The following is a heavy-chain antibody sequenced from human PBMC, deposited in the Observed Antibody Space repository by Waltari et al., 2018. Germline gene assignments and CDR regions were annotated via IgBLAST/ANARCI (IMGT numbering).Heavy chain of an antibody. CDR1: GGSISSYY. J-gene: IGHJ4*02. Sequence: QVQLQESGSGLVKPSETLSLTCTVSGGSISSYYWSWIRQPPGKGLEWIGYIYYSGSTNYNPSLKSRVTISVDTSKNQFSLKLSSVTAADTAVYYCARDSRAWDSSSVGYYFDYWGQGTLVTVSS. V-gene: IGHV4-59*01. D-gene: IGHD6-6*01. CDR2: IYYSGST. CDR3: ARDSRAWDSSSVGYYFDY.